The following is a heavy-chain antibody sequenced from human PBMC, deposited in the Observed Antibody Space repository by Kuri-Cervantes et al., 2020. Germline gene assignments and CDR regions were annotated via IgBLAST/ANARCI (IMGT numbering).Heavy chain of an antibody. D-gene: IGHD4-17*01. V-gene: IGHV5-51*01. CDR3: ARRAVTTEEDY. CDR1: GYSFTSYW. Sequence: GESLMISCKGSGYSFTSYWIGWVRQMPGKGLEWMGIIYPGDSDTRYSPPFQGQVTISAVKSISTAYLQWSSLKASDTAMYYCARRAVTTEEDYWGQGTLVTVSS. J-gene: IGHJ4*02. CDR2: IYPGDSDT.